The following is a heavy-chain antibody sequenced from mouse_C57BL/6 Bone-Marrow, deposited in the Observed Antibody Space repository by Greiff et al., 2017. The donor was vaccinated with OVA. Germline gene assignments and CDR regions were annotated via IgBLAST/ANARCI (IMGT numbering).Heavy chain of an antibody. Sequence: EVQLQQSGPELVKPGASVKISCKASGYSFTGYYMNWVKQSPEKSLEWIGEINPSTGGTTYNQKFKAKATLTVDKSSSTAYMQLKSLTSEDSAVYYCARRVYDGYSWFAYWGQGTLVTVSA. CDR1: GYSFTGYY. D-gene: IGHD2-3*01. V-gene: IGHV1-42*01. CDR2: INPSTGGT. J-gene: IGHJ3*01. CDR3: ARRVYDGYSWFAY.